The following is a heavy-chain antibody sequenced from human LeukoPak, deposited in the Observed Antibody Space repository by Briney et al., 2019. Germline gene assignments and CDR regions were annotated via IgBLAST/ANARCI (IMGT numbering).Heavy chain of an antibody. V-gene: IGHV3-20*04. CDR2: INWNGGST. Sequence: GGSLRLSCAASGFTFDDYGMSWVRQAPGKGLEWVPGINWNGGSTGYADSVKGRFTISRDNSKNTLYLQMNSLRAEDSAVYYCAKDRTDTHYYGSGTYLYWGQGTLVTVSS. CDR1: GFTFDDYG. CDR3: AKDRTDTHYYGSGTYLY. D-gene: IGHD3-10*01. J-gene: IGHJ4*02.